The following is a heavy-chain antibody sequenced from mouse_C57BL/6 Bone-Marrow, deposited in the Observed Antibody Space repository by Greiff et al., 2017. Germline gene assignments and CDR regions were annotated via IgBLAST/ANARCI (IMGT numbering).Heavy chain of an antibody. CDR1: GFTFSSYG. CDR2: ISSGGSYT. V-gene: IGHV5-6*01. J-gene: IGHJ1*03. Sequence: EVQLVESGGGLVKPGGSLKLSCAASGFTFSSYGMSWVRQTPDKRLEWVATISSGGSYTYYPDSVKGRFTISRDNAKNTLYLQMSSLKSEDTAMYYCARRGTSWYFDVWGTGTTVTVSS. D-gene: IGHD3-3*01. CDR3: ARRGTSWYFDV.